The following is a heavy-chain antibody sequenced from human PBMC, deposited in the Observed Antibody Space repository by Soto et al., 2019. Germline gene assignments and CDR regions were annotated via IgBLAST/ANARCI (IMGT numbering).Heavy chain of an antibody. Sequence: SETLSLTCTVSGGSISSYYWTWIRQPPGKGLEWIGYIYYSGSTNYNPSLKSRVTISVDTSKNQLSLNLTSVTAADTAVYYCARGVFARFGGIGLDYYYGMDFWGQGTTVTVSS. J-gene: IGHJ6*02. CDR1: GGSISSYY. D-gene: IGHD3-10*01. V-gene: IGHV4-59*01. CDR2: IYYSGST. CDR3: ARGVFARFGGIGLDYYYGMDF.